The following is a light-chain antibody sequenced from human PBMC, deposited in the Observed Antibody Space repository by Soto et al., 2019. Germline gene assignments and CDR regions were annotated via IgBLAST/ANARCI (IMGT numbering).Light chain of an antibody. Sequence: EIVLTQSPGTLYLAPGERATLSCRASQSVSTSQLAWHQQKPGQAPRLLIYGSSTRATGIPDRFRGIGSGTDFTSTTSRLEPEDFAVYYFKKYLGPPIILGQGTRLEIK. J-gene: IGKJ5*01. CDR3: KKYLGPPII. CDR1: QSVSTSQ. V-gene: IGKV3-20*01. CDR2: GSS.